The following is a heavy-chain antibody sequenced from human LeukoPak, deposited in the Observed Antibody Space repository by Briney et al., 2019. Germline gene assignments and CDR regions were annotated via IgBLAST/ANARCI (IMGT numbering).Heavy chain of an antibody. CDR1: GYSFTSYW. D-gene: IGHD3-10*01. Sequence: GESLKISCKGSGYSFTSYWIGWVRQMPGKGLEWMGIIYPGDSDTRYSPSFQGQVTISADKSISTAYLQWSSLKASDTAMYYYARGVTMVRGVISFDYWGQGTLVTVSS. CDR3: ARGVTMVRGVISFDY. CDR2: IYPGDSDT. V-gene: IGHV5-51*01. J-gene: IGHJ4*02.